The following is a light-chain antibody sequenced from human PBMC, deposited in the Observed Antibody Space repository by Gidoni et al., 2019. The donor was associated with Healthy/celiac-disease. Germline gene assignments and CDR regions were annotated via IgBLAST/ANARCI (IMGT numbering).Light chain of an antibody. CDR3: QQYGSSPRT. V-gene: IGKV3-20*01. Sequence: EIVLTQSPGTLSLSPGERATLPCRASQSVSSSYLAWYQQKPGPAPRLLIYGASSRATGIPDRFSGSGSGTDFTLTISRLEPEDFAVYYCQQYGSSPRTFGGGTKVEIK. J-gene: IGKJ4*01. CDR2: GAS. CDR1: QSVSSSY.